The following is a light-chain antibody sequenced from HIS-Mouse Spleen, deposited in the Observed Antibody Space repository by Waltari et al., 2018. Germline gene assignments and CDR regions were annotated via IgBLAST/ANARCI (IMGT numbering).Light chain of an antibody. CDR2: AAS. V-gene: IGKV1-9*01. CDR1: QGISSY. J-gene: IGKJ4*01. Sequence: DIQLTQSPSFLSASVVDRVTITHRACQGISSYLACYHKKPGKAPKLLFYAASTLQSGVPSWFSGSGSGTEFTLTISSLQPEDFAAYYCQQLNSYPQETFGGGTKVEIK. CDR3: QQLNSYPQET.